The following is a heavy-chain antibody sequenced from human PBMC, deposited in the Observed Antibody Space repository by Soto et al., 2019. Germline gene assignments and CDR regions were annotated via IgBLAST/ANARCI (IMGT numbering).Heavy chain of an antibody. V-gene: IGHV3-30-3*01. CDR2: ISYDGSNK. Sequence: QVQLEESGGGVVQPGRSLRLSCAASGFTFSSYAMHWVRQAPGKGLEWVAVISYDGSNKYYADSVKGRFTISRDNSKNTLYLQMNSLRAEDTAVYYCARGGYYYDSSGYFYYYYYGMDVWGQGTTVTVSS. J-gene: IGHJ6*02. CDR1: GFTFSSYA. CDR3: ARGGYYYDSSGYFYYYYYGMDV. D-gene: IGHD3-22*01.